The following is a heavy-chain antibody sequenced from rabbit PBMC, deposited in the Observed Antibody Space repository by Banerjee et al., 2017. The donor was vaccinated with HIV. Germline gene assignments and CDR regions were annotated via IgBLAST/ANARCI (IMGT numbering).Heavy chain of an antibody. D-gene: IGHD2-1*01. CDR1: GFSFSSSYY. J-gene: IGHJ6*01. Sequence: QEQLEESGGDLVKPEGSLTLTCTASGFSFSSSYYMSWVRQAPGKGLEWIGIIYAGKGSTDYASWVNGRFTISSDNAQNTVDLQMNSLTAADTATYFCARHVYDYGDYYGMDLWGPGTLVTVS. CDR2: IYAGKGST. CDR3: ARHVYDYGDYYGMDL. V-gene: IGHV1S45*01.